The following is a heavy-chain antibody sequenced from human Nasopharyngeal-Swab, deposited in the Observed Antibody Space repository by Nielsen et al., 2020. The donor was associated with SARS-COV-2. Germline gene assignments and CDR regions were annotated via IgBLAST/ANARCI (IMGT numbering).Heavy chain of an antibody. J-gene: IGHJ6*02. CDR2: ISYSGST. CDR1: GGSISSYY. V-gene: IGHV4-59*01. Sequence: SETLSLTCTVSGGSISSYYWSWIRQPPGKGLEWIGYISYSGSTNYNPSLKSRVTISVDTSKNQFSLKLSSVTAADTAVYYCARGRGMDVWGQGTTVTVSS. CDR3: ARGRGMDV.